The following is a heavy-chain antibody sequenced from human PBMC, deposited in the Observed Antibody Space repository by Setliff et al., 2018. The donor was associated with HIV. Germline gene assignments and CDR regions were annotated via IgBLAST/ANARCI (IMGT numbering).Heavy chain of an antibody. J-gene: IGHJ2*01. D-gene: IGHD5-18*01. CDR3: ARVQRGRGYSHGHWYFDL. Sequence: PSETLSLTCTVSGDSLRSTNSYWGWIRQPPGTALEWIGTIYYTGSAFYNPSLKSRVTMSVDTSKSQFSLGLTLLTAADTAIYYCARVQRGRGYSHGHWYFDLWGRGTLVTVSS. CDR2: IYYTGSA. V-gene: IGHV4-39*07. CDR1: GDSLRSTNSY.